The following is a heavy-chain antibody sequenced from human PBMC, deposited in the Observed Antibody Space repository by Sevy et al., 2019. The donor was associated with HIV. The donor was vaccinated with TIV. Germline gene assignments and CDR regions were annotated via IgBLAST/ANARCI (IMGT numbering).Heavy chain of an antibody. CDR1: GGSISSGGYY. J-gene: IGHJ3*02. CDR3: ARESKHIVVVTAIKAGDDAFDI. Sequence: QTLSLTCTVSGGSISSGGYYWSWIRQHPGKDLEWIGYIYYSGSTYYNPSLKSRVTISVDTSKNQFSLKLSSVTAADTAVYYCARESKHIVVVTAIKAGDDAFDIWGQGTMVTVSS. D-gene: IGHD2-21*02. CDR2: IYYSGST. V-gene: IGHV4-31*03.